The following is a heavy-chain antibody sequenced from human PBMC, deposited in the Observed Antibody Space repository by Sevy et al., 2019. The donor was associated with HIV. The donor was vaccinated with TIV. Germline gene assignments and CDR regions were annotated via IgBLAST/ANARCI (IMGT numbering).Heavy chain of an antibody. V-gene: IGHV3-30-3*01. CDR3: ARDHGQGWFDP. Sequence: GGSLRLSCAASGFTFSRYAMHWVRQAPGKGLEWLAVISYDGSNKYYADSVKGRFTISRDNSKNTLYLQMNSLRAEDTAVYYCARDHGQGWFDPWGQGTLVTVSS. CDR1: GFTFSRYA. CDR2: ISYDGSNK. J-gene: IGHJ5*02.